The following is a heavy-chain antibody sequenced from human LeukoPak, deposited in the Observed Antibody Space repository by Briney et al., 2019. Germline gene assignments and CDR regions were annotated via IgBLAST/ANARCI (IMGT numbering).Heavy chain of an antibody. CDR1: GFTVSTNY. Sequence: GGSLRLSCAASGFTVSTNYMSWVRQVPGKGLQWVSVIYSDGSTYYADSVKGRFTISRDNSKNTLYLQMNSLRAEDTAVYYCAREGDQWGLAPDYYFDYWGQGTLVTVSS. D-gene: IGHD3/OR15-3a*01. CDR2: IYSDGST. J-gene: IGHJ4*02. V-gene: IGHV3-66*02. CDR3: AREGDQWGLAPDYYFDY.